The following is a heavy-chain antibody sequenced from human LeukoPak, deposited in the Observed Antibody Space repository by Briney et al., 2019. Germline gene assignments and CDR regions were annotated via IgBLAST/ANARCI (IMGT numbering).Heavy chain of an antibody. CDR3: ARVGSGYYSPLDY. D-gene: IGHD3-22*01. CDR1: GFTVSTDH. J-gene: IGHJ4*02. CDR2: SYSGGSR. V-gene: IGHV3-53*01. Sequence: GGSLRLSCAASGFTVSTDHMSWVRQAPGKGLEWVAVSYSGGSRHYAESVKGRFTISRDNSKNMVYLQMNSLRAEDTAFYYCARVGSGYYSPLDYWGQGNLVTVSS.